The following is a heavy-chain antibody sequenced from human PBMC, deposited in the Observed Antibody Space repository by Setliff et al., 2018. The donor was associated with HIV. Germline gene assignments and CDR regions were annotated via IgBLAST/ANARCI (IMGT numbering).Heavy chain of an antibody. D-gene: IGHD1-20*01. CDR2: ISSTGSYI. CDR3: ASGIDPYTSTWVDS. Sequence: GGSLRLSCLASGFAFEKYYMSWIRQTPEKTLEWIPFISSTGSYITYADSVKGRFTVSRDNAENSLFLQMDGLRAEDTAIYYCASGIDPYTSTWVDSWGQGTLVTVSS. CDR1: GFAFEKYY. J-gene: IGHJ4*02. V-gene: IGHV3-11*03.